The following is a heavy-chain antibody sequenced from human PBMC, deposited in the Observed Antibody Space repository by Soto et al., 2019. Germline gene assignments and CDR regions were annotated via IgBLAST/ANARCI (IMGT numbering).Heavy chain of an antibody. Sequence: ESLKISFKGSGYRFTSYWIVWVRQMPGKGLEWMGIIYPVDSDTRYSPSFQGQVTISADKSISTAYLQWSSLKASDTAMYYCERHEQYYYYYYGMDVWGQGTTVTVSS. CDR3: ERHEQYYYYYYGMDV. CDR2: IYPVDSDT. V-gene: IGHV5-51*01. J-gene: IGHJ6*02. CDR1: GYRFTSYW.